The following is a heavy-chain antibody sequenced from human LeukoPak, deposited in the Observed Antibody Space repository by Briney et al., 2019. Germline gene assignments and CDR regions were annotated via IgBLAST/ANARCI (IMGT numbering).Heavy chain of an antibody. J-gene: IGHJ5*02. V-gene: IGHV1-69*04. CDR3: AREAESRFDP. D-gene: IGHD2/OR15-2a*01. CDR2: IIPILGIA. CDR1: GGTFSSYA. Sequence: GASVKVSCKASGGTFSSYAISWVRQAPGQGREWRGRIIPILGIANYAEKFQGRVTITADKSTSTAYMELSSLRSEDTAVYYCAREAESRFDPWGQGTLVTVSS.